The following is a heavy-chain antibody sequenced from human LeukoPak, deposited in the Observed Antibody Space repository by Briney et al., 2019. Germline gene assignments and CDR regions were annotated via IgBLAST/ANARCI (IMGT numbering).Heavy chain of an antibody. J-gene: IGHJ5*02. V-gene: IGHV4-39*07. CDR3: ARDRIDHNWFDP. CDR1: GGSISTTSHY. D-gene: IGHD2/OR15-2a*01. Sequence: SETLSLTCTVSGGSISTTSHYWGWIRQPPGKGLEWIGSIYYSGSTYYNPSLKSRVTMSVDTSKNQFSLKLSSVTAADTAVYYCARDRIDHNWFDPWGQGTLVTVSS. CDR2: IYYSGST.